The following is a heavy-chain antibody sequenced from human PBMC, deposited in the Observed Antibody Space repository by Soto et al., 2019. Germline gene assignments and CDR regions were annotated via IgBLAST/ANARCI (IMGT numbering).Heavy chain of an antibody. V-gene: IGHV1-3*01. CDR1: GFTFTNYA. J-gene: IGHJ4*02. CDR2: INAGNGDT. D-gene: IGHD3-22*01. Sequence: ASVKLSCKTSGFTFTNYAVHWMRQAPGQRLECMGWINAGNGDTVYSQKFHDRVTITRDTSASTAYMELSSLRSDDTAVYYCAGGAAERDYYDSSGYYYWGQGTLVTVSS. CDR3: AGGAAERDYYDSSGYYY.